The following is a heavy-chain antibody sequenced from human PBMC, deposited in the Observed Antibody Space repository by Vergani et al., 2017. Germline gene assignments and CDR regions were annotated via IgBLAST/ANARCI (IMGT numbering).Heavy chain of an antibody. Sequence: QVQLQESGPGLVKPSQTLSLTCTVSGGSINSGSYYWSWIRQPAGKGLEWIGRIYTSGNTNYNPSLKSRVTISLDTSKNQFSLKLSSVSAADTAVYYCARARIFQREYYFDYWGQGTLVTVSS. CDR1: GGSINSGSYY. J-gene: IGHJ4*02. V-gene: IGHV4-61*02. D-gene: IGHD2/OR15-2a*01. CDR3: ARARIFQREYYFDY. CDR2: IYTSGNT.